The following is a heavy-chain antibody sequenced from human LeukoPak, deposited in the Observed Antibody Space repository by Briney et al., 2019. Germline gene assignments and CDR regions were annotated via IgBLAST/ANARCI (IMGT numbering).Heavy chain of an antibody. J-gene: IGHJ6*02. D-gene: IGHD6-19*01. CDR3: ARGLESSGWYGMDV. Sequence: ASVKVSCKTSGYTYSRHYIHWVRQAPGQGLDWLGIINASGATTRYGQNFKGRVTATRDTSTSTVYMEMSSLNSEDTAVYYCARGLESSGWYGMDVWGQGTTIIVPS. CDR2: INASGATT. CDR1: GYTYSRHY. V-gene: IGHV1-46*01.